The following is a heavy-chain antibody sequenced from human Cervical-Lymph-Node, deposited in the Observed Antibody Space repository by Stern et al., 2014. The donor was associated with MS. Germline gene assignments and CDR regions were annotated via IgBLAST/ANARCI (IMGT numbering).Heavy chain of an antibody. CDR2: IKQNGGEK. V-gene: IGHV3-7*01. CDR1: GFTFSNYW. Sequence: EEKLLESGGGLVQPGGSLRLYCAAYGFTFSNYWMSWVRQGPGQGMEWEATIKQNGGEKYYVESVKRRFTISQDHTPNSLYLQMDGLRGEDTAMYYCARDQVDTGYYAHYYGMDVWGQGTTFTVSS. J-gene: IGHJ6*02. D-gene: IGHD4-17*01. CDR3: ARDQVDTGYYAHYYGMDV.